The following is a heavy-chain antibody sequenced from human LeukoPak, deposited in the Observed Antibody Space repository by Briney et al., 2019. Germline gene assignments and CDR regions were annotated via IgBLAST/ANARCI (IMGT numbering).Heavy chain of an antibody. V-gene: IGHV4-31*11. Sequence: PSETLSLTCAVSGGSISSGGYYWSWIRQHPGKGLEWIGYIYYSGSTYYNPSLKSRVTISVDTSKNQFSLKLSSVTAADTAVYYCARGHYDSSGHLDYWGQGTLVTVSS. CDR1: GGSISSGGYY. D-gene: IGHD3-22*01. J-gene: IGHJ4*02. CDR2: IYYSGST. CDR3: ARGHYDSSGHLDY.